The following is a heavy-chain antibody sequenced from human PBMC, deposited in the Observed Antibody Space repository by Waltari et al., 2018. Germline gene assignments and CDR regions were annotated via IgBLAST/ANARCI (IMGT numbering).Heavy chain of an antibody. CDR1: GFTFSSYS. V-gene: IGHV3-74*01. CDR3: ARAYAGLDY. D-gene: IGHD3-10*01. CDR2: ITGDGFTT. Sequence: EVQLAESGGGLVQPGGSLRLSCAASGFTFSSYSMYWVRQPPGKGLVVVSGITGDGFTTTYADSVKGRFTIARDNAKNTLYLEMNSLRAEDTAVYYCARAYAGLDYWGQGTLVTVSS. J-gene: IGHJ4*02.